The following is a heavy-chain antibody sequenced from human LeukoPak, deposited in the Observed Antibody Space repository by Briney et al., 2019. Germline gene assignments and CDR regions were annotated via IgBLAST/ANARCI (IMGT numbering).Heavy chain of an antibody. J-gene: IGHJ4*02. CDR2: IYYSGST. CDR1: GGSISSSSYY. D-gene: IGHD1-26*01. V-gene: IGHV4-39*07. CDR3: ARAGGSYADFDY. Sequence: SETLSLTCTVSGGSISSSSYYWGWIRQPPGKGLEWIGSIYYSGSTYYNPSLKSRVTISVDTSKNQFSLKLSSVTAADTAVYYCARAGGSYADFDYWGQGTLVTVSS.